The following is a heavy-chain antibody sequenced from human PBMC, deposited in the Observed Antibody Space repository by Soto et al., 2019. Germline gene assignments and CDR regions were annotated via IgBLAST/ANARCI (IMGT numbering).Heavy chain of an antibody. CDR3: ARVLYCSGGSCYAAPFDY. CDR2: ISAYNGNT. J-gene: IGHJ4*02. Sequence: QVQLVQSGAEVKKPGASVKVSCKASGYTFTSYGISWVRQAPGQGLEWMGWISAYNGNTNYAQKLQGRVTMTTDTSTSTAYMALRSLRCDDTAVYYCARVLYCSGGSCYAAPFDYWGQGTLVTVSS. V-gene: IGHV1-18*01. CDR1: GYTFTSYG. D-gene: IGHD2-15*01.